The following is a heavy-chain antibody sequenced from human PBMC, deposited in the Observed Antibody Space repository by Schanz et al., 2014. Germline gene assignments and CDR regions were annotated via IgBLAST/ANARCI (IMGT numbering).Heavy chain of an antibody. D-gene: IGHD3-16*01. CDR3: TKGRTFGR. Sequence: QVQLVQSGAEVKKPGSSVKVSCKASGGTFSSSTLTWVRQAPGQGLEWMGRIIPILDKTNYAQRFQGRVTMTRNTSITTAYLELSSLRSGDTAVYYCTKGRTFGRWGQGTLVTVSS. V-gene: IGHV1-69*08. J-gene: IGHJ4*02. CDR2: IIPILDKT. CDR1: GGTFSSST.